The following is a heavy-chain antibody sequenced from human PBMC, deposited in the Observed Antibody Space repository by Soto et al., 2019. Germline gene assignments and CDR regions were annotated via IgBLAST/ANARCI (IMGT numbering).Heavy chain of an antibody. CDR2: MSFDGSYK. CDR1: GFSFSSYD. D-gene: IGHD3-10*01. CDR3: ARGMIRGVVYYGVEV. V-gene: IGHV3-30*03. J-gene: IGHJ6*02. Sequence: QEQLVESGGGAVQPGRSLRLSCTASGFSFSSYDMHWFRQAQGEGLDWVSAMSFDGSYKHYADSVKGRFTISRDNSENTLYLQMNGLRPEDTAVYFCARGMIRGVVYYGVEVWGQGTTVTVS.